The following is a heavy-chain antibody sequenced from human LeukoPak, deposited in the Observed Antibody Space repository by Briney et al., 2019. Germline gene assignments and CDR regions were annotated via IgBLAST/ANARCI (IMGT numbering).Heavy chain of an antibody. Sequence: SVKVSCKASGGTFSSYAISWVRQAPGQGLEWMGRIIPILGIANYAQKFQGRVTITADKSTSTAYMELSSLRSEDTAVYYCARADGSGSYCDYWGQGTLVTVSS. J-gene: IGHJ4*02. V-gene: IGHV1-69*04. CDR1: GGTFSSYA. CDR3: ARADGSGSYCDY. CDR2: IIPILGIA. D-gene: IGHD3-10*01.